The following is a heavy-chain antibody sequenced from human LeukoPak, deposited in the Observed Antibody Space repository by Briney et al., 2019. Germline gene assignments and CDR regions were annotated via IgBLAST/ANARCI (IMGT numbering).Heavy chain of an antibody. CDR3: AKDPVTTTFYYYYYMDV. V-gene: IGHV3-23*01. J-gene: IGHJ6*03. D-gene: IGHD4-11*01. CDR1: GFTFSNYG. Sequence: GGSLRLSCAASGFTFSNYGMSWVRQAPGKGLEWVSGISGSGGSTFYADSVKGRFTISRDNSKNTLYLQMNSLRAEDTAVYYCAKDPVTTTFYYYYYMDVWGKGTTVTVSS. CDR2: ISGSGGST.